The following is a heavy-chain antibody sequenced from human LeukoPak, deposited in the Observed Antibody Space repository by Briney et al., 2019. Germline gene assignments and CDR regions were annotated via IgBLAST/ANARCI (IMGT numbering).Heavy chain of an antibody. V-gene: IGHV3-23*01. CDR2: ISGSGDNT. CDR3: AARPPRVVAGPFDC. CDR1: GFTSTNYA. D-gene: IGHD6-19*01. Sequence: TGGSLRLSCAASGFTSTNYAMGWVRQAPGKGLEWLSTISGSGDNTYYADSVKGRFTISRDNSKNTLYLQMSRLRVEDTAVYYCAARPPRVVAGPFDCWGQGTLVTVSS. J-gene: IGHJ4*02.